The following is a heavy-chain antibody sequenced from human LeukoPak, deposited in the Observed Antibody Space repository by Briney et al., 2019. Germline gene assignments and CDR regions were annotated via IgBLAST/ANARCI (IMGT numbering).Heavy chain of an antibody. D-gene: IGHD1-26*01. CDR2: IIPIFGTA. J-gene: IGHJ4*02. V-gene: IGHV1-69*01. CDR1: RGTFSSYA. Sequence: SSVKVSCKASRGTFSSYAISWVRQAPGQGLEWMGGIIPIFGTANYAQKFQGRVTITADESTSTAYMELSSLRSEDTAVYYCALKVGATWGTGWYFDYWGQGTLVTVSS. CDR3: ALKVGATWGTGWYFDY.